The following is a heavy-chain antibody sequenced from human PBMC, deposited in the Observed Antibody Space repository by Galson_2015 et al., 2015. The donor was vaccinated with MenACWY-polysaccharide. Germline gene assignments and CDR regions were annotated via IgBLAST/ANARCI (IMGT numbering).Heavy chain of an antibody. V-gene: IGHV4-39*07. D-gene: IGHD3-22*01. CDR2: IFYSGNA. J-gene: IGHJ6*02. Sequence: TVSGGSISATRYYWGYLRQPPGKALEWIGSIFYSGNAYYNPSLNSRVTISLDTANNQFSLRLRSVTAADTAVYYCARGRPYYYDSTGSLRLEYGVDVWGQGTTVTVSS. CDR3: ARGRPYYYDSTGSLRLEYGVDV. CDR1: GGSISATRYY.